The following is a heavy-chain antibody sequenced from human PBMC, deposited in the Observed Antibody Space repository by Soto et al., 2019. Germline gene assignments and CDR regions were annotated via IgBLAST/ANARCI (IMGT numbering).Heavy chain of an antibody. CDR1: GYTFSSYA. CDR2: INAGYGNT. CDR3: ARDTGDGTFDF. V-gene: IGHV1-3*01. D-gene: IGHD7-27*01. J-gene: IGHJ4*02. Sequence: ASVKVSCKASGYTFSSYAMHWVRQAPGQRLEWMGWINAGYGNTKSSQKFQDRVTISRDTSASTAYMELTSLRSEDTAVYYCARDTGDGTFDFWGQGTLGTAPQ.